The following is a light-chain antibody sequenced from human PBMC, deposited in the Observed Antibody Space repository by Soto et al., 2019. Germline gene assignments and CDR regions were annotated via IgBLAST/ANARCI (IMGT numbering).Light chain of an antibody. V-gene: IGLV2-14*03. Sequence: QSVLTQPASVSGSPVQSITISCTGTSSDVGAYDFVSWYQQHPDKAPKLMIYEVSNRPSGVSNRFSGSKSVNTATLTISGLQAEDEADYYCSSYRSSSTRVFGTGTKVTVL. J-gene: IGLJ1*01. CDR2: EVS. CDR1: SSDVGAYDF. CDR3: SSYRSSSTRV.